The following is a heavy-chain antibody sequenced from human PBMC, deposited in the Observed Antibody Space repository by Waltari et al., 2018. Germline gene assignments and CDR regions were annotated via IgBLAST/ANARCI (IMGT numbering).Heavy chain of an antibody. CDR2: ISGSGGST. D-gene: IGHD3-10*01. V-gene: IGHV3-23*04. CDR1: GFTFSIYA. J-gene: IGHJ4*02. Sequence: EVQLVESGGGLVQPGGSLRLSCAASGFTFSIYAMSWVLQAPGKGLEWVSAISGSGGSTYYADSVKGRFTISRDNSKNTLYLQMNSLRAEDTAVYYCAKDLGGTWFGDPFDYWGQGTLVTVSS. CDR3: AKDLGGTWFGDPFDY.